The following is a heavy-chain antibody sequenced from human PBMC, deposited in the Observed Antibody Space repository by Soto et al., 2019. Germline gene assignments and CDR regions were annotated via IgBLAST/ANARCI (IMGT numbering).Heavy chain of an antibody. D-gene: IGHD2-15*01. Sequence: SETLSLTCSVSNVSINSSYWAWIRQPPGKGLEWIGWVYYTGTTKYDPSLKSRVTISIDTSKNEFSLKLRYVTTADTAVHFCAKASGGRGLSDPWGQGTMATVSS. CDR2: VYYTGTT. CDR3: AKASGGRGLSDP. J-gene: IGHJ5*01. CDR1: NVSINSSY. V-gene: IGHV4-59*01.